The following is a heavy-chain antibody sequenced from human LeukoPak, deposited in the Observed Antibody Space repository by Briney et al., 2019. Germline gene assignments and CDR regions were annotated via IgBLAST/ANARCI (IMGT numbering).Heavy chain of an antibody. J-gene: IGHJ5*02. CDR3: AKDGTSRSYNWFDP. Sequence: PGGSLRLSCAASGFTFRSYGMHWVRQAPGKGLEWVAFIRYDGNNKYYADSVKGRFTIFRDNSRNTLYLQMNSLRTEDTAVYYCAKDGTSRSYNWFDPWGQGTLVTVSS. CDR1: GFTFRSYG. D-gene: IGHD1-26*01. V-gene: IGHV3-30*02. CDR2: IRYDGNNK.